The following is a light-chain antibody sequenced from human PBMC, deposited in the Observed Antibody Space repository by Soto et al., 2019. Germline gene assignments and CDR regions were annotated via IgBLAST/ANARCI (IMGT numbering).Light chain of an antibody. Sequence: EIVLTQSPGTLSLSPGKRATLSCRASQSVSSSYLAWYQQKSGQAPRLLIYGASSRATGIPDRFSGSGSGTDFTLTISRLEPEDFAVYYCQQYGSSPLTFGGGTKVEIK. V-gene: IGKV3-20*01. CDR2: GAS. J-gene: IGKJ4*01. CDR1: QSVSSSY. CDR3: QQYGSSPLT.